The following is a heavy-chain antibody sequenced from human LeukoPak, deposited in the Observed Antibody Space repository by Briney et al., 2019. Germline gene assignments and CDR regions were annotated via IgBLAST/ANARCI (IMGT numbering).Heavy chain of an antibody. CDR2: ISGSGGST. CDR1: GFTFSSYA. CDR3: AKDVIVVVPAAKGPDAFDI. D-gene: IGHD2-2*01. V-gene: IGHV3-23*01. J-gene: IGHJ3*02. Sequence: GGSLRLSCAASGFTFSSYAMSWVRQAPGKGLEWVSAISGSGGSTYYADSVKGRLTISRDNSKNTLYLQMNSLRAEDTAVYYCAKDVIVVVPAAKGPDAFDIWGQGTMVTVSS.